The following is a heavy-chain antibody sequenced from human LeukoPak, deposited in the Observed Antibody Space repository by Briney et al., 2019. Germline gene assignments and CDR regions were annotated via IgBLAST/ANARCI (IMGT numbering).Heavy chain of an antibody. CDR3: ARCRPHVSHF. CDR1: GFTFSSYW. V-gene: IGHV3-74*01. D-gene: IGHD3-10*02. J-gene: IGHJ4*02. CDR2: IASDGSST. Sequence: GGSLRLSCAASGFTFSSYWMNWVRQAPGKGLVWVSRIASDGSSTTYADSVKGRFSISRDNAKNTLYLQMNSLRVEDTAVYHCARCRPHVSHFWGRGTRVSVSS.